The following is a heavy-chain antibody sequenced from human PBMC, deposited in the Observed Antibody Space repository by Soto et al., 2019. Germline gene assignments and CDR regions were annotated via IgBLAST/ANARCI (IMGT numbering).Heavy chain of an antibody. CDR3: AKDQVVVVPAAKRIDYMDV. CDR1: GFTFTTYS. J-gene: IGHJ6*03. Sequence: PGGSLRLSCAASGFTFTTYSLSWVRQAPGKGPEWVSAISGSGGSTYYADSVKGRFTISRDNSKNTLYLQMNSLRAEDTAVYYCAKDQVVVVPAAKRIDYMDVWGKGTTVTVSS. D-gene: IGHD2-2*01. V-gene: IGHV3-23*01. CDR2: ISGSGGST.